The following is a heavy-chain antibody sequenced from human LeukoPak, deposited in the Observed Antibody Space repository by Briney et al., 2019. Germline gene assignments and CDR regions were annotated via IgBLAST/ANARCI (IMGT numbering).Heavy chain of an antibody. CDR3: ARDPTPFTHYNYRSGYYADY. Sequence: PGGSLRLSCGVTGFTLSNYWMSWVRQAPGKGLEWVANIKPDGIDTYYVESVKGRFTISRDNAKNSLYLQMDSLRAEDTAVYYCARDPTPFTHYNYRSGYYADYWGQGTLVTVSS. D-gene: IGHD3-22*01. CDR2: IKPDGIDT. J-gene: IGHJ4*02. V-gene: IGHV3-7*01. CDR1: GFTLSNYW.